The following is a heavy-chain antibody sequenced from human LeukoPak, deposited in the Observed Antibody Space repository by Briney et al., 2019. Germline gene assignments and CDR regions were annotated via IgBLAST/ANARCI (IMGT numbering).Heavy chain of an antibody. CDR1: GGSISSYY. J-gene: IGHJ4*02. D-gene: IGHD3-22*01. CDR2: IYTSGST. Sequence: SETLSLTCTVSGGSISSYYWSWIRQPAGKGLEWIGRIYTSGSTNYNPSLKSRVTMSVDTSKNQFSLKLSSVTAADTAVYYCARDTHYYDSSGYFTLGYWGQGTLVTVSS. CDR3: ARDTHYYDSSGYFTLGY. V-gene: IGHV4-4*07.